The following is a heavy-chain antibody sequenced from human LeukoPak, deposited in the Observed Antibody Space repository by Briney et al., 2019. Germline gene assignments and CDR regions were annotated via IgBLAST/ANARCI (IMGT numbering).Heavy chain of an antibody. V-gene: IGHV7-4-1*02. Sequence: GASVKVSCKASGYTFTSYAMNWVRQAPGQGLEWMGWINTNTGNPTYAQGFTGRFVFSLDTSVSTAYLQISSLKAEDTAVYYCARDRGSIAYDSSGYFPPDWFDPWGQGTLVTVSS. CDR3: ARDRGSIAYDSSGYFPPDWFDP. CDR1: GYTFTSYA. CDR2: INTNTGNP. J-gene: IGHJ5*02. D-gene: IGHD3-22*01.